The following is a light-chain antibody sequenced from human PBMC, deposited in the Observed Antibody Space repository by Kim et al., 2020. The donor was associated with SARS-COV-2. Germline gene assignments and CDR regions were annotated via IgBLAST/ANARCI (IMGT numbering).Light chain of an antibody. CDR2: GAS. CDR3: QQYGSSRT. CDR1: QSVSSSY. Sequence: VYPEERDTLSCRTSQSVSSSYLAWDQQKPGQAPRLLIYGASSRATGIPDRFSGSGSGTDFTLTISRLEPEDFAVYYCQQYGSSRTFGQGTKVDNK. V-gene: IGKV3-20*01. J-gene: IGKJ1*01.